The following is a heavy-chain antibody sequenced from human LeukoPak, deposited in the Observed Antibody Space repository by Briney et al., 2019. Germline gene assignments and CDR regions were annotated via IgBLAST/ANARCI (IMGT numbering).Heavy chain of an antibody. CDR3: ASDDWRY. CDR1: GFTFRDYY. CDR2: ISKTGNTI. J-gene: IGHJ4*02. V-gene: IGHV3-11*01. Sequence: GGPLRLSCGASGFTFRDYYMRWIRQAPGKGLEWVSYISKTGNTIYDADSVKGRFTISRDNAKNSLYLQMNTLRAEDTAVYYCASDDWRYWGQGTLVTVSS. D-gene: IGHD2-21*01.